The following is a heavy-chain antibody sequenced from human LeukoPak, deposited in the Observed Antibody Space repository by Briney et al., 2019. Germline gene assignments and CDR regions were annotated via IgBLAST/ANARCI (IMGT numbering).Heavy chain of an antibody. J-gene: IGHJ4*02. CDR2: IXYTGRT. V-gene: IGHV4-59*01. CDR3: ARQQLSQLYYFDN. CDR1: GXXIXXXY. Sequence: PSETLSLTCTVTGXXIXXXYXXXXXXPXGXXLXXIGYIXYTGRTNYNPSLKSRVTISVDTSKNQFSLKLSSVTAADTAVYYYARQQLSQLYYFDNWGQGTLGTVSS. D-gene: IGHD6-13*01.